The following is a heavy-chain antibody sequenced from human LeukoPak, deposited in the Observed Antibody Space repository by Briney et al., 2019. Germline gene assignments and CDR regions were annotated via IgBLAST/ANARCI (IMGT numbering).Heavy chain of an antibody. CDR3: ARRGIAVAGTDSTDYYYYYMDV. V-gene: IGHV3-48*03. CDR2: IISIVSTI. J-gene: IGHJ6*03. D-gene: IGHD6-19*01. CDR1: GFSFSSYE. Sequence: GGSLRLSCAASGFSFSSYEMKWVRPAPGGGRVWVSYIISIVSTIYYADSVKGRFTISRDNAKNSLYLQMNSLRAEDTAVYYCARRGIAVAGTDSTDYYYYYMDVWGKGTTVTVSS.